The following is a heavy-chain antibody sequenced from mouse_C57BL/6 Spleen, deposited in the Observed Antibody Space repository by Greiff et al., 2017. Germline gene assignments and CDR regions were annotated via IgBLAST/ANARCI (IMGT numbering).Heavy chain of an antibody. CDR1: GFSLSTFGMG. CDR2: IWWDDDK. Sequence: QVTLKECGPGILQPSQTLSLTCSFSGFSLSTFGMGVGWIRQPSGKGLEWLAHIWWDDDKYYNPALKSRLTISKDTSKNQVFLKIANVDTADTATYYCAREGYGSSHGYFDYWGQGTTLTVSS. V-gene: IGHV8-8*01. J-gene: IGHJ2*01. D-gene: IGHD1-1*01. CDR3: AREGYGSSHGYFDY.